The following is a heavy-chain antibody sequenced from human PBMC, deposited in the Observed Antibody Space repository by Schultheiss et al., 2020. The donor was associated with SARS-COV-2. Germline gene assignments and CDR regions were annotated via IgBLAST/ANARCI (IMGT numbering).Heavy chain of an antibody. CDR2: IYYSGST. CDR1: GDSISSYY. J-gene: IGHJ4*02. Sequence: SETLSLTCTVSGDSISSYYWSWIRQPPGKGLEWIGYIYYSGSTNYNPSLKSRVTISVDTSKNQFSLKLSSVTAADTAVYYCARGVAVAGTNFDYWGQGTLVTVSS. CDR3: ARGVAVAGTNFDY. D-gene: IGHD6-19*01. V-gene: IGHV4-59*08.